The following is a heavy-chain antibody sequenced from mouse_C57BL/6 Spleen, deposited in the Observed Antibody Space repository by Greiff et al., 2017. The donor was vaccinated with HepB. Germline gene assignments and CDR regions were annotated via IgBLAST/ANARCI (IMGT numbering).Heavy chain of an antibody. CDR2: IHPNSGST. D-gene: IGHD1-1*01. CDR3: ARDSLYGSSLPFAY. J-gene: IGHJ3*01. V-gene: IGHV1-64*01. Sequence: VQLQQPGAELVKPGASVKLSCKASGYTFTSYWMHWVKQRPGQGLEWIGMIHPNSGSTNYNEKFKSKATLTVDKSSSTAYMQLSSLTSEDSAVYYCARDSLYGSSLPFAYWGQGTLVTVSA. CDR1: GYTFTSYW.